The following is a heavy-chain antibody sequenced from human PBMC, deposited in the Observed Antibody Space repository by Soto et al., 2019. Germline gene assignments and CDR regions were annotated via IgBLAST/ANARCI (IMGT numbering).Heavy chain of an antibody. CDR1: GFTFSSYA. Sequence: GGSLRLSCAASGFTFSSYAMSWVRQAPGKGLEWVSAISGSGGSTYYADSVKGRFTISRDNSKNTLYLQMNSLRAEDTAVYYCAKDTYYDFWSGYYYGYGMDVWGQGTTVTVSS. V-gene: IGHV3-23*01. D-gene: IGHD3-3*01. CDR2: ISGSGGST. J-gene: IGHJ6*02. CDR3: AKDTYYDFWSGYYYGYGMDV.